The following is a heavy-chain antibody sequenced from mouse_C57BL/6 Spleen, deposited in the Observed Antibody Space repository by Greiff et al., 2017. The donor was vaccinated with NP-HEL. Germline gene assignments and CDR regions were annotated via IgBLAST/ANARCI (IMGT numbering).Heavy chain of an antibody. V-gene: IGHV1-15*01. J-gene: IGHJ4*01. Sequence: QVQLQQSGAELVRPGASVTLSCKASGYTFTDYEMHWVKQTPVHGLEWIGAIDPETGGTAYNQKFKGKAILTADKSSSTAYMELRSLTSEDSAVYYCTSPLRYYAMDYWGQGTSVTVSS. CDR3: TSPLRYYAMDY. CDR2: IDPETGGT. D-gene: IGHD2-12*01. CDR1: GYTFTDYE.